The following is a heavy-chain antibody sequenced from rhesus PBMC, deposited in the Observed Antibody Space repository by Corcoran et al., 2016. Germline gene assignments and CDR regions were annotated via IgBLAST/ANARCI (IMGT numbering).Heavy chain of an antibody. J-gene: IGHJ4*01. D-gene: IGHD2-15*01. Sequence: EVQLVESGGGLAKPGGSLRLSCAASGFTFSSYWMHWVRQAQGKWLDWVSGINSACSSTYYGDSVKGRLTISRENAKNTLYLQMDGLRPEDTAVYYCAGEFSTTDYWGQGVLVTVSS. CDR2: INSACSST. CDR3: AGEFSTTDY. CDR1: GFTFSSYW. V-gene: IGHV3-14*01.